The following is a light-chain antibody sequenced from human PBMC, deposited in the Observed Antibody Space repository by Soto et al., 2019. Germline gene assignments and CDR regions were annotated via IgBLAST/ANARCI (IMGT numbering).Light chain of an antibody. CDR3: QQYGRPPKT. J-gene: IGKJ1*01. Sequence: EIVLTHSPGTLSLSPGEIATLSFRAGQSISSSRYVAWYQQKPGQAPRLLIYDSSIRATGIPDRFSGSGSGTDFTLTISRLEPEDFAVYFCQQYGRPPKTFGLGTKVDI. CDR2: DSS. V-gene: IGKV3-20*01. CDR1: QSISSSRY.